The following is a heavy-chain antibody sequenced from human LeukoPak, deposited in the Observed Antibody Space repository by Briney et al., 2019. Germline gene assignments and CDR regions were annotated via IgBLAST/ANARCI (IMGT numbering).Heavy chain of an antibody. CDR1: VYTFTSYG. CDR2: ISAYNGNT. Sequence: ASVKVSCKASVYTFTSYGISWVRQAPGQGLEWMGWISAYNGNTNCAQKLQGRVTMTTDTSTSTAYMELRSLRSDDTAVYYCARVVAVAGTGDFDYWGQGTLVTVSS. D-gene: IGHD6-19*01. V-gene: IGHV1-18*01. J-gene: IGHJ4*02. CDR3: ARVVAVAGTGDFDY.